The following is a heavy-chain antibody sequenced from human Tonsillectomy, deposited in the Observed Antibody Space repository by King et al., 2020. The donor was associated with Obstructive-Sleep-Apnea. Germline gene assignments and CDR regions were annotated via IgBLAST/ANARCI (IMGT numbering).Heavy chain of an antibody. CDR1: GFSLTTREMC. CDR2: IDWDDDE. Sequence: TLKESGPALVKPPQTLTLTCTFSGFSLTTREMCVSWIRQPPGKALEWLARIDWDDDEWYSTSLRTRLTISKDTSKNQVVLTMTNMDPVDTATYYCARDHYDILTGYFDYFDYWGQGTLVTVSS. J-gene: IGHJ4*02. D-gene: IGHD3-9*01. CDR3: ARDHYDILTGYFDYFDY. V-gene: IGHV2-70*04.